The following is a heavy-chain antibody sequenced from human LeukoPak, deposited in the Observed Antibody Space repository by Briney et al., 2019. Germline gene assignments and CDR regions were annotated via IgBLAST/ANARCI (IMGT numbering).Heavy chain of an antibody. D-gene: IGHD6-13*01. CDR1: GGSINDHA. Sequence: SETLSLTCTVSGGSINDHAWCWIRQPPGRGLEWIGCVYYTGSSEYNASLKSRLAISTDTSNNQLSLKVTSVTAADTAIYSCARLSRIATAGAYSYHSLDIWGQGTTVTVSS. V-gene: IGHV4-59*11. CDR2: VYYTGSS. J-gene: IGHJ6*02. CDR3: ARLSRIATAGAYSYHSLDI.